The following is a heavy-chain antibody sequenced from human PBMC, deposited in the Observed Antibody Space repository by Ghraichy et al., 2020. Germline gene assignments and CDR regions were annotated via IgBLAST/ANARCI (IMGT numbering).Heavy chain of an antibody. Sequence: GGSLRLSCAASGFTFSSYWMSWVRQAPGKGLEWVANIKQDGSAKYYVDSVKGRFTISRDNAKNSLYLQMNSLRAEDTAVYYCARDKYSGNDFWSGYYTLWDLKRNACDIWGQGTMVTVYS. CDR2: IKQDGSAK. J-gene: IGHJ3*02. CDR3: ARDKYSGNDFWSGYYTLWDLKRNACDI. V-gene: IGHV3-7*01. CDR1: GFTFSSYW. D-gene: IGHD3-3*01.